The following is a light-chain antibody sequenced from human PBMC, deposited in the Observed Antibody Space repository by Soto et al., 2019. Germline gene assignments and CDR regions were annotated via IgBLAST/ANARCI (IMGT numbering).Light chain of an antibody. CDR1: QSVRNN. J-gene: IGKJ5*01. CDR3: QQYNNWPPIT. Sequence: EIMMTQSPATLSVSPGERATLSCRASQSVRNNLAWYQQKPGQAPRLLIYHASTRATGIPARFSGSGSGTEFTLTISSLQSDDFALYYCQQYNNWPPITFGQGTRLEIK. CDR2: HAS. V-gene: IGKV3-15*01.